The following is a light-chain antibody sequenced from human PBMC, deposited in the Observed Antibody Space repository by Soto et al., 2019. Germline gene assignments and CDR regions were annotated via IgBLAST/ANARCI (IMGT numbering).Light chain of an antibody. J-gene: IGKJ2*01. V-gene: IGKV1-39*01. CDR3: QQTYATAFT. CDR2: SAS. CDR1: QNILAY. Sequence: IQMTQSPSSLSVPVGGSVTITCRASQNILAYLNWYQVKLGKPPRLLIFSASHLQSGVPPSFNGCGSGTDFALTIGAVEPDDAATYYCQQTYATAFTFGQGTNL.